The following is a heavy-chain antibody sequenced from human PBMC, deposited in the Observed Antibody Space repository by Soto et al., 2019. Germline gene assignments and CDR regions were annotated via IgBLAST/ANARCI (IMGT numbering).Heavy chain of an antibody. CDR3: VKSSSGWYEGLHS. CDR1: GFTFSTYV. J-gene: IGHJ4*02. CDR2: ISYDGSNK. V-gene: IGHV3-30-3*02. D-gene: IGHD6-19*01. Sequence: QVQLVESGGGEVQPGRSLRLSCAASGFTFSTYVMHWVRQAPGKGLEWVALISYDGSNKFYADSVKGRFTISRYNSNNTLHLQMNSLRIEDTAIYYCVKSSSGWYEGLHSWGQGTLATVSS.